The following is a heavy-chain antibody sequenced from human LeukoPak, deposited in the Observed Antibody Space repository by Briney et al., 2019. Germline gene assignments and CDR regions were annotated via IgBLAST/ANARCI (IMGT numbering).Heavy chain of an antibody. D-gene: IGHD3-22*01. J-gene: IGHJ4*02. V-gene: IGHV3-30-3*01. Sequence: GGSLRLSCAASGFTFSSYAMHWVRQAPGKGLEWVAVISYDGSNKYYADSVKGRFTISRDNSKNTLYLQMNSLRAGDTAVYYCARTTYYYDSSGYYYENWGQGTLVTVSS. CDR3: ARTTYYYDSSGYYYEN. CDR1: GFTFSSYA. CDR2: ISYDGSNK.